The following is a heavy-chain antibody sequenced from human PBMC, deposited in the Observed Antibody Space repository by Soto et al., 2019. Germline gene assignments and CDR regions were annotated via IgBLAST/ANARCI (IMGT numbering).Heavy chain of an antibody. CDR1: GYSISSGYY. V-gene: IGHV4-38-2*01. D-gene: IGHD5-12*01. Sequence: SLTCAVSGYSISSGYYWGWIRQPPGKGLEWIGSIYHSGSTYHNPSLKSRVTISVDTSKNQFSLKLSSVTTADTAVYYCARGSVVATIYFDYWGQGTLVTVSS. CDR2: IYHSGST. J-gene: IGHJ4*02. CDR3: ARGSVVATIYFDY.